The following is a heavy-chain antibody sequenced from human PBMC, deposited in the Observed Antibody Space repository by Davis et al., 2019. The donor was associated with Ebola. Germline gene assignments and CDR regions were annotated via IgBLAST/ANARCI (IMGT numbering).Heavy chain of an antibody. CDR3: AREEMATLY. Sequence: GGSLRLSCAASGFTFSSYGMHWVRQAPGKGLEWVAVISYDGSNKYYADSVKGRFTISRDNAKNSLYLQMNNLRAEDTAVYYCAREEMATLYWGQGTLVTVSS. CDR2: ISYDGSNK. V-gene: IGHV3-30*03. CDR1: GFTFSSYG. D-gene: IGHD5-24*01. J-gene: IGHJ4*02.